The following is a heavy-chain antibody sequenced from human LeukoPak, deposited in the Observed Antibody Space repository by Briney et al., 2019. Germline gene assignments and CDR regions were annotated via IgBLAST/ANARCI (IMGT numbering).Heavy chain of an antibody. V-gene: IGHV1-69*01. CDR2: IIPIFGTA. CDR1: GGTFSSYA. J-gene: IGHJ4*02. D-gene: IGHD6-13*01. CDR3: ARERQGIAAALYY. Sequence: ASVTVSCKASGGTFSSYAISWVRQAPGQGLEWMGGIIPIFGTANYAQKFQGRVTITADESTSTAYMELSSLRSEDTAVYYCARERQGIAAALYYWGQGTLVTVSS.